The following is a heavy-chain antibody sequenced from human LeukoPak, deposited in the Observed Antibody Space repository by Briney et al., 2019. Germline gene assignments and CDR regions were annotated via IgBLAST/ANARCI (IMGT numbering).Heavy chain of an antibody. D-gene: IGHD2-15*01. V-gene: IGHV3-7*01. CDR3: ARVAARLGAFDI. J-gene: IGHJ3*02. CDR1: GFTFSNAW. CDR2: IKQDGSEK. Sequence: GGSLRLSCAASGFTFSNAWMSWVRQAPGKGLEWVANIKQDGSEKYYVDSVKGRFTISRDNAKNSLYLQMNSLRAEDTAVYYCARVAARLGAFDIWGQGTMVTVSS.